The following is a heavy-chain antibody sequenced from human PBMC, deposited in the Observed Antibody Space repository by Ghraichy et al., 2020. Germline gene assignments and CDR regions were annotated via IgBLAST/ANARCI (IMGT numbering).Heavy chain of an antibody. V-gene: IGHV3-23*01. Sequence: GGSLRLSCAASGFTFSNSAMSWVRQAPGKGLEWVSGISGSGGGTHYADSVKGRLTIFGDNSKNTLYLEVNSLRAEDTAVYFCATETGWSFDYWGQGTLVIVSS. CDR3: ATETGWSFDY. CDR2: ISGSGGGT. CDR1: GFTFSNSA. D-gene: IGHD6-19*01. J-gene: IGHJ4*02.